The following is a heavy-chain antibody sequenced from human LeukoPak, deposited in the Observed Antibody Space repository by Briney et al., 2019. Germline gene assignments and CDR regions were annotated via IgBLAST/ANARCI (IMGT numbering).Heavy chain of an antibody. D-gene: IGHD6-13*01. Sequence: GGSLRLSCAASGFIFSRYAMSWVRQAPGKGLEWVSAISGSGGSTYYADSVKGRFTISRDNSKNTLYLQMNSLRAEDTAVYYCAKDGGSSSWFDYYYYYYMDVWGKGTTVTVSS. V-gene: IGHV3-23*01. CDR1: GFIFSRYA. CDR2: ISGSGGST. J-gene: IGHJ6*03. CDR3: AKDGGSSSWFDYYYYYYMDV.